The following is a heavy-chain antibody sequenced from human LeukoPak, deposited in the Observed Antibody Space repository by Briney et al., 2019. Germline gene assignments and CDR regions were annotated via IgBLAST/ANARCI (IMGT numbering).Heavy chain of an antibody. D-gene: IGHD3-22*01. J-gene: IGHJ4*02. CDR2: IYYSGST. CDR3: ARGQHYYDSSGYPHFDY. V-gene: IGHV4-59*01. Sequence: SETLSLTCTVSGGSISSYYWSWIRQPPGKGLEWIGYIYYSGSTNYNPSLKSRVTISVDTSKNQFSLKLSSVTAADTAVYYCARGQHYYDSSGYPHFDYWGQGTLVTVSS. CDR1: GGSISSYY.